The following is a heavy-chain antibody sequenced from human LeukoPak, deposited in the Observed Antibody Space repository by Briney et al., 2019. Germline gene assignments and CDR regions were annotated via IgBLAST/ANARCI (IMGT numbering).Heavy chain of an antibody. CDR2: ISYDGSNK. Sequence: QPGRSLRLSCAASGFTFSSYAMHWVRQAPGKGLEWVAVISYDGSNKYYADSVKGRFTISRDNSKNTLYLQMNSLRAEDTAVYYCARAGLVYATSWGMDVWGQGTTVTVSS. CDR3: ARAGLVYATSWGMDV. J-gene: IGHJ6*02. CDR1: GFTFSSYA. V-gene: IGHV3-30-3*01. D-gene: IGHD2-8*01.